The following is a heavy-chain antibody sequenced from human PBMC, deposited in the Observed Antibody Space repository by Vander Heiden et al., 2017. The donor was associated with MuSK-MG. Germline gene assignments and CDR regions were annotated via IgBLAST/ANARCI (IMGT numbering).Heavy chain of an antibody. V-gene: IGHV3-33*06. CDR3: AKGSSAAGYYYMDV. D-gene: IGHD3-10*01. J-gene: IGHJ6*03. CDR1: GLTFSSYG. CDR2: IWYDGSNK. Sequence: QVQLVESGGGVVQPGRSLRLSCAASGLTFSSYGMHGVRQAPGKGLEWVAVIWYDGSNKYYADSVKGRFTISRDNSKNTLYLQMNSLRAEDTAVYYCAKGSSAAGYYYMDVWGKGTTVTVSS.